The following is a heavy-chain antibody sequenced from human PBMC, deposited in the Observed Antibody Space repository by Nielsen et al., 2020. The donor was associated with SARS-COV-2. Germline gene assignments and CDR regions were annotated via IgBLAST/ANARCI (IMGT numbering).Heavy chain of an antibody. CDR2: IHYSGST. Sequence: SETLSLTCTVSGGSISSSNYYWGWIRQPPGKGLEWIESIHYSGSTLYNPSLKSRVTLSVDTSRNQFSLRLTSVTATDTAVYYCASRYYYYGMDVWGQGTTVTVSS. CDR3: ASRYYYYGMDV. J-gene: IGHJ6*02. V-gene: IGHV4-39*01. CDR1: GGSISSSNYY.